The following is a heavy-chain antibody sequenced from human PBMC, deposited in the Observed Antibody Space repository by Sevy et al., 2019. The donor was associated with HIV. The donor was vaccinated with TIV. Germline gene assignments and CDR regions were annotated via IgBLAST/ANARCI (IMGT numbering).Heavy chain of an antibody. J-gene: IGHJ4*02. D-gene: IGHD6-13*01. Sequence: GGSLRLSCAASGFTFDEYGMSWVRQAPGKGLEWVSGINWNGGSTGYADSVKGRFTISRDNAKNSLYLQMNSLRAEDTALYYYARHFFGYTGSWYYFDYWGQGTLVTVSS. CDR2: INWNGGST. CDR1: GFTFDEYG. V-gene: IGHV3-20*04. CDR3: ARHFFGYTGSWYYFDY.